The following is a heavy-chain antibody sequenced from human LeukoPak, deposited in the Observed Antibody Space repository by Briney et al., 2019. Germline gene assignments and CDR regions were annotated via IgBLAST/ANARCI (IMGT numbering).Heavy chain of an antibody. CDR2: ISYDGSNK. CDR1: GFTFSSYA. V-gene: IGHV3-30*04. CDR3: AKGDSDMASPNWFDP. J-gene: IGHJ5*02. D-gene: IGHD5-18*01. Sequence: PGRSLRLSCAASGFTFSSYAMHWVRQAPGKGLEWVAVISYDGSNKYYADSVKGRFTISRDNSKNTLYLQMNSLRAEDTAVYYCAKGDSDMASPNWFDPWGQGTLVTVSS.